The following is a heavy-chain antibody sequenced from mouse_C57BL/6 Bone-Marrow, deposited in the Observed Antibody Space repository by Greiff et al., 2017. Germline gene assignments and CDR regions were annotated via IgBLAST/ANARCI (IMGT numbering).Heavy chain of an antibody. V-gene: IGHV5-4*03. J-gene: IGHJ4*01. CDR2: ISDGGSYT. CDR3: ARNYYMDY. Sequence: DVKLVDSGGGLVKPGGSLKLSCAASGFTFSSYAMSWVRQTPEKRLEWVATISDGGSYTYYPDNVKGRFTISRDNAKNNLYLQMSHLKSEDTAMYYCARNYYMDYWGQGTSVTVSS. D-gene: IGHD2-1*01. CDR1: GFTFSSYA.